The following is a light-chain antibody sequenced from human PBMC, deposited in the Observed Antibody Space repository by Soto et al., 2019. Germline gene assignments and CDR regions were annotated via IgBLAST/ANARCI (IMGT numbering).Light chain of an antibody. Sequence: IVLTQSPGTLSLSPGETATLSCRASQSLTTRYLAWYQQKPGQAPRLLIYGASNRATGTPDRFSGSGSGTDFTLTISSLEPEDFAVYFCQQYASSVVYTFGPGTKLEIK. V-gene: IGKV3-20*01. J-gene: IGKJ2*01. CDR1: QSLTTRY. CDR2: GAS. CDR3: QQYASSVVYT.